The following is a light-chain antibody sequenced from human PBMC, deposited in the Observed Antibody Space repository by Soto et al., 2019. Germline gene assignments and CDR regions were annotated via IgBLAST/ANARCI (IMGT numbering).Light chain of an antibody. CDR2: GAS. CDR3: KQYGNSPPVT. Sequence: EIVLTQSPGTVSLSPGERATLSCRASQSVSNNYLAWYQQKPGQAPRLLIYGASSRATGIPDRFSGSGSGTDFTLTISRLEPEDFAVYYCKQYGNSPPVTFGGGTKVDIK. CDR1: QSVSNNY. J-gene: IGKJ4*01. V-gene: IGKV3-20*01.